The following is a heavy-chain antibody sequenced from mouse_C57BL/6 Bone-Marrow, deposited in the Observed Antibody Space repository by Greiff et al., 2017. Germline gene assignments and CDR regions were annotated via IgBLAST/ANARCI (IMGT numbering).Heavy chain of an antibody. D-gene: IGHD1-1*01. CDR3: ASDYYGSSFQYYFDY. Sequence: QVQLQQSGAELVKPGASVKMSCKASGYTFTSYWITWVKQRPGQGLEWIGDIYPGSGSTNYNEKFKSKATLTVDTSSSTAYMQLSSLTSEDSAVYDCASDYYGSSFQYYFDYWGQGTTHTVSS. CDR2: IYPGSGST. J-gene: IGHJ2*01. V-gene: IGHV1-55*01. CDR1: GYTFTSYW.